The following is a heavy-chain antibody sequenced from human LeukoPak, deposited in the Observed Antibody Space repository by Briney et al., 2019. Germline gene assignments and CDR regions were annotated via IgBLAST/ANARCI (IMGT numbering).Heavy chain of an antibody. CDR2: TYSECSET. V-gene: IGHV5-51*01. D-gene: IGHD2-15*01. J-gene: IGHJ4*02. CDR1: VYSFPNYW. Sequence: GECLKISCKGSVYSFPNYWLDWVGQLPWKGLAGMGITYSECSETRYSPSVQGQVTISADKSISTDYLQWSSLKASGTAMYDWARTAAATRSYFDYWGQGTLVTVSS. CDR3: ARTAAATRSYFDY.